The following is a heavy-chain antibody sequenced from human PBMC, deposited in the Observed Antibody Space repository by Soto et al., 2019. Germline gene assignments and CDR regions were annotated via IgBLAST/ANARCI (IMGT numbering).Heavy chain of an antibody. CDR3: ARDRDTNSWYYY. CDR1: EFTVSNTY. CDR2: IHSGGST. D-gene: IGHD6-13*01. Sequence: GGSLRLSCAASEFTVSNTYMSWVRQAPGKGLEWVSLIHSGGSTYYADSVKGRFTISRDNSKNTLYLQMDGLRAEDTAVYYCARDRDTNSWYYYWGQGTLVTVSS. V-gene: IGHV3-66*01. J-gene: IGHJ4*02.